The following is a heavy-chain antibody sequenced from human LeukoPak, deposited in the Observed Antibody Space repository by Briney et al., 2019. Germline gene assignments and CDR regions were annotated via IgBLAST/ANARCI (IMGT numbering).Heavy chain of an antibody. CDR3: ARDDYGDYVFDY. J-gene: IGHJ4*02. Sequence: PGGSLRLSCAASGFTFSSYWMHWVRQAPRKGLVWVSRINSDGSSTSYADSVKGRFTISRDNAKNTLYLQMNSLRAEDTAVYYCARDDYGDYVFDYWGQGTLVTVSS. CDR2: INSDGSST. D-gene: IGHD4-17*01. V-gene: IGHV3-74*01. CDR1: GFTFSSYW.